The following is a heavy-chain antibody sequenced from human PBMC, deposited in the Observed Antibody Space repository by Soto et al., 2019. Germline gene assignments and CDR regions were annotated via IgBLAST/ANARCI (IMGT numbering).Heavy chain of an antibody. CDR2: IYHSGST. Sequence: LETPSLTCAFSCGSLSRSNWWGWGRPPPRKGVEWIGEIYHSGSTNYHPSLKSRVTISVDTSKNQFSLKLSSVTAADTAVYYCARHSYDYIWGSYRDYYFDYWGQGTLVTVSS. CDR3: ARHSYDYIWGSYRDYYFDY. J-gene: IGHJ4*02. CDR1: CGSLSRSNW. D-gene: IGHD3-16*02. V-gene: IGHV4-4*02.